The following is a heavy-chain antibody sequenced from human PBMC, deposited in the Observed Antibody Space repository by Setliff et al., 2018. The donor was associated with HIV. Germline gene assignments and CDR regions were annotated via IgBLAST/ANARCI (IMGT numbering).Heavy chain of an antibody. CDR2: LIPIFGTA. V-gene: IGHV1-69*13. CDR1: GDTFSSYT. Sequence: SVKVSCKASGDTFSSYTISWVRQAPGQGLEWMGGLIPIFGTANYAQKFQGRVTITADESTSTAYMELSSLRSEDTAMYYCARDAGYSGSAWNYWGQGTLVTVSS. J-gene: IGHJ4*02. D-gene: IGHD5-12*01. CDR3: ARDAGYSGSAWNY.